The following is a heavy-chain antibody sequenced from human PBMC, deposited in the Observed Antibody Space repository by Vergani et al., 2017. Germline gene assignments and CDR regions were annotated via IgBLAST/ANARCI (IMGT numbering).Heavy chain of an antibody. J-gene: IGHJ6*02. D-gene: IGHD3-9*01. CDR1: GAYVGSGGYY. CDR3: ARVMYRDEASTGYRLEGMDI. V-gene: IGHV4-61*02. Sequence: QVQLQESGPGLVKASQTLSLTCSVSGAYVGSGGYYWSWIRQPAGKGLEWIGRIYSTGSTNYNPSLNSRVTMSVDTSKNQFSLKLRSVTAADTAVYFCARVMYRDEASTGYRLEGMDIWGQGNTVTISS. CDR2: IYSTGST.